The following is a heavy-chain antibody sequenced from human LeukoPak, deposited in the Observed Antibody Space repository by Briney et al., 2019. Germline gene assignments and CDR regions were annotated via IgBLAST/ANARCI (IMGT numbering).Heavy chain of an antibody. V-gene: IGHV4-59*01. J-gene: IGHJ5*02. CDR1: GGSISSYY. D-gene: IGHD3-3*01. CDR3: ARGGYDFWSGSKNWFDP. CDR2: IYYSGST. Sequence: SETLSLTCTVSGGSISSYYRSWIRQPPGKGLEWIGYIYYSGSTNYNPSLKSRVTISVDTSKNQFSLKLSSVTAADTAVYYCARGGYDFWSGSKNWFDPWGQGTLVTVSS.